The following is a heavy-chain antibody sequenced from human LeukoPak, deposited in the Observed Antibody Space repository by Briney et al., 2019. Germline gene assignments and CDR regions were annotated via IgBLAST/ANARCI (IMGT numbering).Heavy chain of an antibody. CDR3: ARDLYSGYDWEYNWFDP. V-gene: IGHV4-39*07. D-gene: IGHD5-12*01. CDR1: SGSISTSNYY. J-gene: IGHJ5*02. Sequence: SETLSLTCTVSSGSISTSNYYWGWIRQPPGKGLEWIGSIYHSGSTYYNPSLKSRVTISVDTSKNQFSLKLSSVTAADTAVYYCARDLYSGYDWEYNWFDPWGQGTLVTVSS. CDR2: IYHSGST.